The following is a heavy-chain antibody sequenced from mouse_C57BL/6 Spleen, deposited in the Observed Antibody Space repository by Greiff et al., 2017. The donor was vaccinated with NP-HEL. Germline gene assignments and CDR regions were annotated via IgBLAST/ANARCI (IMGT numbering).Heavy chain of an antibody. D-gene: IGHD1-1*01. CDR3: ARGDGSSYDWYFDV. CDR2: ISSGSSTI. Sequence: EVHLVESGGGLVKPGGSLKLSCAASGFTFSDYGMHWVRQAPEKGLEWVAYISSGSSTIYYADTVKGRFTISRDNAKNTLFLQMTSLRSEDTAMYYCARGDGSSYDWYFDVWGTGTTVTVSS. V-gene: IGHV5-17*01. CDR1: GFTFSDYG. J-gene: IGHJ1*03.